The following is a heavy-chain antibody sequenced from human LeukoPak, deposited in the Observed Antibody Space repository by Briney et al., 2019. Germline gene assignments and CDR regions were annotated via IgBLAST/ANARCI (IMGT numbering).Heavy chain of an antibody. CDR3: ATEIVGYGDVHYFDS. CDR1: GYTLTEIS. D-gene: IGHD4-17*01. Sequence: GASVKVSSTVSGYTLTEISMHWVRQAPGQGLEWMGGFSPEDVETIYARSFQGRLTVTEDTSTDTAYMELSSLRAEDTAMYYCATEIVGYGDVHYFDSWGQGTLVTVSS. J-gene: IGHJ4*02. V-gene: IGHV1-24*01. CDR2: FSPEDVET.